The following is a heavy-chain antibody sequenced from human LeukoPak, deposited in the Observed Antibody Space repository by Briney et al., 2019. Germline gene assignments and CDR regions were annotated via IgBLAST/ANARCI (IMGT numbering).Heavy chain of an antibody. V-gene: IGHV1-2*06. CDR3: ARVHDSSGYYYLFDY. J-gene: IGHJ4*02. CDR2: INPNSGGT. Sequence: GASVKVSCKASGYTFTGYYMHWVRQAPGQGLEWMGRINPNSGGTNYAQKFQGRVTMTRDTSISTAYMELSRLRSDDTAVHYCARVHDSSGYYYLFDYWGQGTLVTVSS. CDR1: GYTFTGYY. D-gene: IGHD3-22*01.